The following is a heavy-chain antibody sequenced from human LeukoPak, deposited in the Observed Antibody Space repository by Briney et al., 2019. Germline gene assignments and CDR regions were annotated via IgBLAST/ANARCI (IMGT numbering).Heavy chain of an antibody. CDR1: GFTFSSYG. CDR2: IRYDGSNK. V-gene: IGHV3-30*02. CDR3: ARGGFLEWLLYTAFDY. Sequence: GGSLRLSCAASGFTFSSYGMHWVRQAPGKGLEWVAFIRYDGSNKYYADSVKGRFTISRDNSKNTLHLQMNSLRAEDTAVYYCARGGFLEWLLYTAFDYWGQGTLVTVSS. J-gene: IGHJ4*02. D-gene: IGHD3-3*01.